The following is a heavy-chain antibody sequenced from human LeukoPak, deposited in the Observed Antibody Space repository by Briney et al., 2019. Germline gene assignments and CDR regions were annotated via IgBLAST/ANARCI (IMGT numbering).Heavy chain of an antibody. J-gene: IGHJ5*01. D-gene: IGHD6-19*01. CDR2: IYYSGPT. V-gene: IGHV4-59*12. Sequence: SETLSHTPTLPGGSICNYYWCWMWQPPGGGLGRSGYIYYSGPTNYNPSLKCRVNIPVATSKNQFSLKLSPVTAADTAVYYCGRGYSSGWYDCWGQGTLVTVSS. CDR1: GGSICNYY. CDR3: GRGYSSGWYDC.